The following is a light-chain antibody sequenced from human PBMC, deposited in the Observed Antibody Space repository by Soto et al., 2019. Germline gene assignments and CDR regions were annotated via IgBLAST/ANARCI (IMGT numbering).Light chain of an antibody. Sequence: QAVVTQPPSVSGAPGQRVAISCTGSSSNIGAGYDVHWYQQLPGTAPKLLIYGNNNRPSGVPDRFSGSKSGASASLAITGLQAEDEADYYCQSYDNSPNSWIFGGGTKVTVL. J-gene: IGLJ3*02. CDR3: QSYDNSPNSWI. CDR2: GNN. V-gene: IGLV1-40*03. CDR1: SSNIGAGYD.